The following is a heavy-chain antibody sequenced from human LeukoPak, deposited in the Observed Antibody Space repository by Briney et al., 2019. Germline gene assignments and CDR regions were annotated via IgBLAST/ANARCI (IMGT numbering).Heavy chain of an antibody. J-gene: IGHJ4*02. CDR2: ISSSSSYI. CDR1: GFTVSTFW. D-gene: IGHD3-16*02. Sequence: GGSLRLSCAASGFTVSTFWMAWVRQAPGKGLEWVSSISSSSSYIYCADSVKGRFTISRDNAKNSLYLQMNSLRAEDTAVYYCARDALTSSVWGSYRQPIDYWGQGTLVTVSS. V-gene: IGHV3-21*01. CDR3: ARDALTSSVWGSYRQPIDY.